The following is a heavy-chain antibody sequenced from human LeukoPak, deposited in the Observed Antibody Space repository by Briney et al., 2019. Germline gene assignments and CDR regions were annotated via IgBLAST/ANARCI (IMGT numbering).Heavy chain of an antibody. Sequence: ASVKVSCKASGYTFTSYYMHWVRQAPGQGLEWMGIINPSGGSTSYAQKFQGRVTMTRDTSTSTVYMELSSLISEDTAVYYCAREPPAGWDDYWGQGTLVTVSS. CDR1: GYTFTSYY. J-gene: IGHJ4*02. V-gene: IGHV1-46*01. CDR3: AREPPAGWDDY. D-gene: IGHD1-26*01. CDR2: INPSGGST.